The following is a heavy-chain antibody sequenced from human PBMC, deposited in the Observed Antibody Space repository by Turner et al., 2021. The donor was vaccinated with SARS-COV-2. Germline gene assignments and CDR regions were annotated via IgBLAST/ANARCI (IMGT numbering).Heavy chain of an antibody. CDR3: AKEGYGGGYFDL. V-gene: IGHV3-9*01. J-gene: IGHJ2*01. CDR2: ISRNSGSI. CDR1: GFTFDDYA. D-gene: IGHD2-15*01. Sequence: EVQLVVSGGGLVQPVRSLRLACTASGFTFDDYAMHWVRQVPGKGLEWVAGISRNSGSIGYADSVKGRFTISRDNAKNSLYLQMNSLRAEDTALYYCAKEGYGGGYFDLWGRGNLVTVSS.